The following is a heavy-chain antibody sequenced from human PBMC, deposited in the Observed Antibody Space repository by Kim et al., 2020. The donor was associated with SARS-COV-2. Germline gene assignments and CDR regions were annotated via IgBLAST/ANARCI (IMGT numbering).Heavy chain of an antibody. CDR2: ISGSGGST. D-gene: IGHD3-10*01. CDR1: GFTFSSYA. Sequence: GGSLRLSCAASGFTFSSYAMNWVRQAPGKGLEWVSTISGSGGSTYYADSGKGRFTISRDNSKNTLYLQMNSLRAEDTAVYYCAQDLPSLPTYYYGLGSYYPQPYWGQGTLVTVSS. V-gene: IGHV3-23*01. CDR3: AQDLPSLPTYYYGLGSYYPQPY. J-gene: IGHJ4*02.